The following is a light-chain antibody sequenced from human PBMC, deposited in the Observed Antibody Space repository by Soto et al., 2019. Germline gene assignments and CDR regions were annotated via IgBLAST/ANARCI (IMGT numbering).Light chain of an antibody. Sequence: DIVLTQSPATLSLSPGERATLSCRASQSVTTYLAWYQQKPGQAPRLLIYDASNRAAGIPARFSGTGSGTDFTLTISSLEPEDFAVYYCQQRSNWPPLITFGPGTKVDIE. V-gene: IGKV3-11*01. J-gene: IGKJ3*01. CDR3: QQRSNWPPLIT. CDR1: QSVTTY. CDR2: DAS.